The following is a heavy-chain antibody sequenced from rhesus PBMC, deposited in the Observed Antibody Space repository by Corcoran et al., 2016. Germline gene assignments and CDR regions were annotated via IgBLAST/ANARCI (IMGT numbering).Heavy chain of an antibody. Sequence: EVQLVESGGGLAKPGGSLRLSCAASGFTFSSYWMNWVRQTPGKGLEWSSAINSGGGSTYYADSAKCRITITRDNSKHPLSLQMNSLRAEDTAVYYCAKAPHYYSGSYYFGFDYWGQGVLVTVSS. J-gene: IGHJ4*01. CDR3: AKAPHYYSGSYYFGFDY. CDR2: INSGGGST. D-gene: IGHD3-16*01. CDR1: GFTFSSYW. V-gene: IGHV3S42*01.